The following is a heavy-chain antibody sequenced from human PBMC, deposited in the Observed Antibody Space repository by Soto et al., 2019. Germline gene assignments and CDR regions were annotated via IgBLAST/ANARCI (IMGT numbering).Heavy chain of an antibody. Sequence: QITLKESGPTLVKPTQPLTLTCTFSGFSRTTSGASVGWILHPPAKALEWLALIYWDYDKHDSPSLKKGLTTPKDTSKNQVVLTMTDMDPVDTATYCCADLDAPRVTTSADDFEDWGHCTLVNVSS. J-gene: IGHJ1*01. V-gene: IGHV2-5*02. CDR2: IYWDYDK. CDR3: ADLDAPRVTTSADDFED. CDR1: GFSRTTSGAS. D-gene: IGHD4-17*01.